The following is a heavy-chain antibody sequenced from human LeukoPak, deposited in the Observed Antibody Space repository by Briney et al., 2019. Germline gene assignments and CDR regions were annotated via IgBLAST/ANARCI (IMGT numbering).Heavy chain of an antibody. V-gene: IGHV4-59*01. CDR3: ARDQIWFDP. CDR1: GGSISSYY. CDR2: IYYIGST. J-gene: IGHJ5*02. Sequence: SETLSLTCTVSGGSISSYYWSWIRQPPGKGLEWIGYIYYIGSTNYNPSLKSRVTISVDTSKNQFSLKLSSVTAADTAVYYCARDQIWFDPWGQGTLVTVSS.